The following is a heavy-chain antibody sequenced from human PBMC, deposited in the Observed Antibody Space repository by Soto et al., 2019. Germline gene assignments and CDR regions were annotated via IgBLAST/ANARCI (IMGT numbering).Heavy chain of an antibody. D-gene: IGHD3-10*01. CDR1: GGYSSGGDDY. Sequence: SQMLSHSCTVAGGYSSGGDDYRSCIRQPPGRRLEWIGYIDSNGGTSYNPSLQSRVTISIDTSTKQFFLKLSSVTAADTAVYYCVRQGFGRLHGLVDVWGQGTTVTVSS. V-gene: IGHV4-61*08. CDR3: VRQGFGRLHGLVDV. CDR2: IDSNGGT. J-gene: IGHJ6*02.